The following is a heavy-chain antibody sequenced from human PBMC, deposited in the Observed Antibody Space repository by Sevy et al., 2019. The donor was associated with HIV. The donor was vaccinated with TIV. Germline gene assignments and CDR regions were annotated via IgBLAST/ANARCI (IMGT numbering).Heavy chain of an antibody. CDR2: IRYDGSNK. Sequence: GGSLRLSCVASGFTFSSYGMHWVRQAPGKGLEWVAFIRYDGSNKYYAHSVKGRFTISRDNSKNTLYLQMNSLRAEDTAVYYCAKDTGSSADYFDYWGQGTLVTVSS. J-gene: IGHJ4*02. CDR3: AKDTGSSADYFDY. V-gene: IGHV3-30*02. CDR1: GFTFSSYG.